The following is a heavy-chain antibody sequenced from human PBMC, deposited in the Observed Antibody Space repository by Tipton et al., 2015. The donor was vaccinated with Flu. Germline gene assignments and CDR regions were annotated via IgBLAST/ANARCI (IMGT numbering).Heavy chain of an antibody. Sequence: TLSLTCTVSGGSIRSYYWSWIRQHPGKGLEWIGYIYDSGSTFYNPSLKSRLTMLVDTSKNQFSLNLNSVTAADTAVYYCARGYSPFDNWGQGTLVTVSS. D-gene: IGHD5-18*01. CDR2: IYDSGST. V-gene: IGHV4-31*03. J-gene: IGHJ4*02. CDR3: ARGYSPFDN. CDR1: GGSIRSYY.